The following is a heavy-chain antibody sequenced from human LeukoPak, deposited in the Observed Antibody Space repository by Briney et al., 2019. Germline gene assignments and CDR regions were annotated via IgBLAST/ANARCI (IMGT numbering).Heavy chain of an antibody. CDR3: ARDPGFSAFDI. D-gene: IGHD3-3*01. V-gene: IGHV3-7*01. CDR2: INQDGSLQ. CDR1: GFTFSASW. Sequence: GGSLRLSCAASGFTFSASWMSWVRQTPEKGLEFVANINQDGSLQSFVASVKGRFTISRDNAKSSLYLQMNNLRAEDTAVYYCARDPGFSAFDIWGQGTMITVSS. J-gene: IGHJ3*02.